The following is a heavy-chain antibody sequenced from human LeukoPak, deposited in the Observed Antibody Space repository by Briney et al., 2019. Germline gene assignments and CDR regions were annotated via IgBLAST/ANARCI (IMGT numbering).Heavy chain of an antibody. V-gene: IGHV4-59*08. Sequence: SETLSLTCTVSGGSISSYYWSWIRQPPGKGLEWLGYIYYSGSTNYNPSLKSRVTISVDTSKNQFSLKLSSVTAADTAVYYCATADCSGGSCYRAGYYYYGMDVWGQGTTVTVSS. CDR3: ATADCSGGSCYRAGYYYYGMDV. CDR1: GGSISSYY. D-gene: IGHD2-15*01. CDR2: IYYSGST. J-gene: IGHJ6*02.